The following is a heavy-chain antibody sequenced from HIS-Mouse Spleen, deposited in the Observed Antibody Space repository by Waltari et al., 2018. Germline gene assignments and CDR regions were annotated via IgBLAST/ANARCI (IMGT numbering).Heavy chain of an antibody. CDR1: GFTFSSYA. D-gene: IGHD7-27*01. J-gene: IGHJ3*02. V-gene: IGHV3-23*01. CDR3: AKDTKLGNAFDI. Sequence: EVQLLESGGGLVQPGGSLRLSCAASGFTFSSYAMSWVRRAPGEGCECGCALSVSGGSTYYADSVKGRFTISRDNSKNTLYLQMNSLRAEDTAVYYCAKDTKLGNAFDIWGQGTMVTVSS. CDR2: LSVSGGST.